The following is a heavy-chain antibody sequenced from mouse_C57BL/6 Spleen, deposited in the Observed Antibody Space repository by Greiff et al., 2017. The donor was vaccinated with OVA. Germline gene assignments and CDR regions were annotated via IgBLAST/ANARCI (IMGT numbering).Heavy chain of an antibody. CDR2: ISYDGSN. CDR1: GYSITSGYY. J-gene: IGHJ2*01. CDR3: ARGSVYYDYDEYYFDY. V-gene: IGHV3-6*01. Sequence: ESGPGLVKPSQSLSLTCSVTGYSITSGYYWNWIRQFPGNKLEWMGYISYDGSNNYNPSLKNRISITRDTSKNQFFLKLNSVTTEDTATYYCARGSVYYDYDEYYFDYWGQGTTLTVSS. D-gene: IGHD2-4*01.